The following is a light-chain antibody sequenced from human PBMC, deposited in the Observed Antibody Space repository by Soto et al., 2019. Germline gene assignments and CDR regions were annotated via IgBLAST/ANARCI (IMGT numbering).Light chain of an antibody. CDR2: TNS. V-gene: IGLV1-44*01. CDR1: SSSIGSNS. CDR3: AAWDGSLNVYV. J-gene: IGLJ1*01. Sequence: QSVLTQPPSASGTPGQRVTISCSGSSSSIGSNSVNWYQQLPRAAPKVLIYTNSQRPSGVPDRFSGSKSGTSASLAISGHQREYEADYYCAAWDGSLNVYVFGTGTKHTVL.